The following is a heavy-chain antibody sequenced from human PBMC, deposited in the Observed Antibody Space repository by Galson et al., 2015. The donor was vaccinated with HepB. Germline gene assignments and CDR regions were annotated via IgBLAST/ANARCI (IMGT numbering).Heavy chain of an antibody. J-gene: IGHJ4*02. CDR1: GFTFGDYD. V-gene: IGHV3-49*03. CDR3: TGDRKGGYGPFNY. Sequence: SLRLSCAASGFTFGDYDMSWFRQAPGKGLEWVGFIRSKTNGGTTEYVASVKGRFPISRHDSKSIAHLQMNNLKTEDTAVYYCTGDRKGGYGPFNYWGQGTLVNVAS. CDR2: IRSKTNGGTT. D-gene: IGHD5-12*01.